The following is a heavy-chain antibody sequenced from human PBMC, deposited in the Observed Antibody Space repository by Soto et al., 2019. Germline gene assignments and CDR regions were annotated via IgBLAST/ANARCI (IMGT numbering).Heavy chain of an antibody. D-gene: IGHD2-15*01. CDR1: GYTFTSYD. CDR2: MNPNSGDT. V-gene: IGHV1-8*01. Sequence: ASVKVSCKASGYTFTSYDINWVRQATGQGLEWMGWMNPNSGDTAYTQRFQGRVTMTRNTSINTAYMELSSLRSEDTAVYYCARDRVAHAFDIWGQGTMVTVSS. CDR3: ARDRVAHAFDI. J-gene: IGHJ3*02.